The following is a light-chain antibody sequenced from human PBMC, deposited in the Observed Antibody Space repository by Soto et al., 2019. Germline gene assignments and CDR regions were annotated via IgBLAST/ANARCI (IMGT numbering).Light chain of an antibody. J-gene: IGKJ1*01. V-gene: IGKV3-15*01. Sequence: EIVMTQSPVTLSVSPGETVTLSCRASQSLRSNLAWYQKKPGQTPRLLIYSASIRAAATPARFSGSGAGTNFRLTISSLQSEDFAVYYCQQHDKLPPAFGQGTKV. CDR1: QSLRSN. CDR2: SAS. CDR3: QQHDKLPPA.